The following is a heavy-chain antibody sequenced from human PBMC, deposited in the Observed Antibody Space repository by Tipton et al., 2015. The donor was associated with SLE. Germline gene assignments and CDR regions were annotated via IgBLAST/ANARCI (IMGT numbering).Heavy chain of an antibody. V-gene: IGHV7-4-1*02. CDR2: INTNTGNP. J-gene: IGHJ4*02. CDR1: GYTFTGYA. D-gene: IGHD6-19*01. CDR3: ARRSGWYGQDYFDY. Sequence: QLVQSGSELKKPGASVKVSCKASGYTFTGYAMNWVRQAPGQGLEWMGWINTNTGNPTYAQGFTGRFVISLDTSVSTSYLQIRGLEAEDTAVYYCARRSGWYGQDYFDYWGQGTLVTVSS.